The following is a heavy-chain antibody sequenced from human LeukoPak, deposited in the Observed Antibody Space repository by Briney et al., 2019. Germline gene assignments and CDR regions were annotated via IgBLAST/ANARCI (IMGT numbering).Heavy chain of an antibody. V-gene: IGHV1-2*02. CDR1: GYTFTGSY. CDR2: INPNSGGT. D-gene: IGHD7-27*01. Sequence: ASVKVSCKASGYTFTGSYMHWVRQAPGQGLEWMGWINPNSGGTNYAQKFQGRVTMTRDTSISTAYMELSRLRSDDTAVYYCAIDWGSDYYYYMDVWGKGTTVTVS. CDR3: AIDWGSDYYYYMDV. J-gene: IGHJ6*03.